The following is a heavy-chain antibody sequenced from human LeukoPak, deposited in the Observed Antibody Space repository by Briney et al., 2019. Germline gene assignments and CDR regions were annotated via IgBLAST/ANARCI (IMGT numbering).Heavy chain of an antibody. V-gene: IGHV3-30*18. D-gene: IGHD5-24*01. CDR1: GFTFSSYG. CDR2: ISYDGTKK. CDR3: ANGKQKWPTD. Sequence: GRSLRLSCAASGFTFSSYGMHWVRQAPGKGLEWVAVISYDGTKKYYADSVKGRFIISRDNSKNTLYLQVNSLTAEDTAVYYCANGKQKWPTDWGQGTLVTVSS. J-gene: IGHJ4*02.